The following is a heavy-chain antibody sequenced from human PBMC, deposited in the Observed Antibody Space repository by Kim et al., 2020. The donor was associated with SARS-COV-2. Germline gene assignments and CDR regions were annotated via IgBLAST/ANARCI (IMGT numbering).Heavy chain of an antibody. CDR1: GGSISSSSYY. D-gene: IGHD5-12*01. CDR2: IYYSGST. CDR3: ARHDEYPYQNSGYDLSGFDY. Sequence: SETLSLTCTVSGGSISSSSYYWGWIRQPPGKGLEWIGSIYYSGSTYYNPSLKSRVTISVDTSKNQFSLKLSSVTAADTAGYYCARHDEYPYQNSGYDLSGFDYWGQGTLVTVSS. J-gene: IGHJ4*02. V-gene: IGHV4-39*01.